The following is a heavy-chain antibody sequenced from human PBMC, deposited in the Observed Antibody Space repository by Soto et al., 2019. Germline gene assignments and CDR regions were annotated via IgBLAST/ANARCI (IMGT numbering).Heavy chain of an antibody. CDR3: RIGHYSGS. Sequence: GGSLRLSCEVFGLRDTFWMIWVRQAPGKGLEWVANIKEDGSAKFYAGSVKGRFTISRDNAKNSAYLQMNRLRADDTALYYCRIGHYSGSWGQGTRVTSPQ. J-gene: IGHJ4*02. CDR1: GLRDTFW. D-gene: IGHD3-16*01. V-gene: IGHV3-7*01. CDR2: IKEDGSAK.